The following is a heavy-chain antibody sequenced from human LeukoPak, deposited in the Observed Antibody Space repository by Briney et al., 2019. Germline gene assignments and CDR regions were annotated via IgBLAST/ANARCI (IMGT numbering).Heavy chain of an antibody. CDR3: ARLTYYYDSSGYYYFDY. D-gene: IGHD3-22*01. V-gene: IGHV4-4*07. Sequence: SETLSLTCTVSGGSISSYYWSWIRQPAGKGLEWIGRIYTSGSTNYNPSLKSRVTMSVDTSKNQFSLKLSSVTAADTAVYYCARLTYYYDSSGYYYFDYWGQGTLVTVSS. J-gene: IGHJ4*02. CDR1: GGSISSYY. CDR2: IYTSGST.